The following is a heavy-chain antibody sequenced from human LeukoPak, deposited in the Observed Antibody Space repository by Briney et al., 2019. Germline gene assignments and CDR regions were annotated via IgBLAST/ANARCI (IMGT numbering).Heavy chain of an antibody. D-gene: IGHD3-22*01. V-gene: IGHV4-34*01. J-gene: IGHJ4*02. CDR2: INHSGST. CDR1: GRSFSGYY. CDR3: ARGPYYYDSSGYARVFDY. Sequence: SETLSLTCAVYGRSFSGYYWSWIRQPPGKGLEWIGEINHSGSTNYNPSLKSRVTLSVDTPKNQFSLKLSSVTAADTAVYYCARGPYYYDSSGYARVFDYWGQGTLVTVSS.